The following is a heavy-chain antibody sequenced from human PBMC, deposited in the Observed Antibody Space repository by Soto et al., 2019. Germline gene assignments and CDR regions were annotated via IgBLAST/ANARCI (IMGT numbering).Heavy chain of an antibody. Sequence: QVQLQQWGAGLLKPSETLSLTCAVDGGSFSGYYWSWIRQPPGKGLEWIGDIDLSGSTNYSPSLKSRVTISVDTSKKQFSPKLNSVTAADTAVYYCASGRSGGAAAWGQGTLVTVSS. V-gene: IGHV4-34*01. CDR3: ASGRSGGAAA. CDR2: IDLSGST. J-gene: IGHJ5*02. CDR1: GGSFSGYY. D-gene: IGHD2-15*01.